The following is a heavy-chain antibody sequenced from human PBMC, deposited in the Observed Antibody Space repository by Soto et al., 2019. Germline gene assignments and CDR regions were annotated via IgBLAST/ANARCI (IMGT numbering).Heavy chain of an antibody. CDR3: AIGWRGWRVLLDY. V-gene: IGHV4-34*01. CDR1: GRSFRGYN. D-gene: IGHD6-19*01. J-gene: IGHJ4*02. Sequence: SVSLSRTCALDGRSFRGYNSSWLRQRPGKGLECIGEINHSGSTTYNPSLKSRVTTSVDTSKNQFSLKLSSVTAADTAVYYCAIGWRGWRVLLDYWGQLTLVIVS. CDR2: INHSGST.